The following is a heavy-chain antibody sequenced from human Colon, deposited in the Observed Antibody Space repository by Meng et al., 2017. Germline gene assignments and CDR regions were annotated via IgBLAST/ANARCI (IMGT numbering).Heavy chain of an antibody. Sequence: VQLQESGPGLGRPSETLSLTCPVSCGSISSSNWWSWVRQPPGKGLEWIGEIYHSGSTNYNPSLKSRVTISVDKSKNQFSLKLSSVTAADTAVYYCARKKWVGASGGFDYWGQGTLVTVSS. CDR3: ARKKWVGASGGFDY. D-gene: IGHD1-26*01. V-gene: IGHV4-4*02. J-gene: IGHJ4*02. CDR1: CGSISSSNW. CDR2: IYHSGST.